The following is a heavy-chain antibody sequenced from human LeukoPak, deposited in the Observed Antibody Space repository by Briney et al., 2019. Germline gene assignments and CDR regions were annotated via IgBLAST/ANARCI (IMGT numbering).Heavy chain of an antibody. CDR1: GYTFTSYG. D-gene: IGHD4-11*01. V-gene: IGHV1-18*01. J-gene: IGHJ4*02. Sequence: ASVKVSCKASGYTFTSYGISWVRQAPGQGLEWMGGIIPIFGTANYAQKLQGRVTMTTDTSTSTAYMELRSLRSDDTAVYYCAIDYSNYGGFDYWGQGTLATVSS. CDR2: IIPIFGTA. CDR3: AIDYSNYGGFDY.